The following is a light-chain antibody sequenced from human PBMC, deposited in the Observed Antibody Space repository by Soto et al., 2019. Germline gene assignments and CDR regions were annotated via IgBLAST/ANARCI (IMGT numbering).Light chain of an antibody. V-gene: IGKV1-13*02. J-gene: IGKJ4*01. Sequence: IQLTQSPSTLSASVGDSVTITCRASQGIGTALAWYHQRPGNSPDLLVYDASTLQSGVPSRFSGSGSETDFSLTISGLQPEDFGHYYCQQFNTKPLTFGGGTRVEIK. CDR2: DAS. CDR1: QGIGTA. CDR3: QQFNTKPLT.